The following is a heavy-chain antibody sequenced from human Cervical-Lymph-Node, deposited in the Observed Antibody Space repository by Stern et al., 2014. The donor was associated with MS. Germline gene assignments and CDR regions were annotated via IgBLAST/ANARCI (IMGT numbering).Heavy chain of an antibody. Sequence: VQLVESGAEVKKPGESLKISCKGSGYSFDNRWIGWVRQMPGKGLEWMGILYPGDSESRYSPAFEGQVTFSVDKSISTAYLQWRSLTASDTGIYYCATTFFDIVTGYPDYWGQGTLVTVSS. CDR2: LYPGDSES. CDR3: ATTFFDIVTGYPDY. J-gene: IGHJ4*02. D-gene: IGHD3-9*01. V-gene: IGHV5-51*03. CDR1: GYSFDNRW.